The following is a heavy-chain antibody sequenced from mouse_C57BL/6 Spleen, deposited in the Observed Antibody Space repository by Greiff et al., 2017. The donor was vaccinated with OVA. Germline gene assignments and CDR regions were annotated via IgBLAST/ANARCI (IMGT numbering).Heavy chain of an antibody. Sequence: QVQLQQPGAELVKPGASVKLSCKASGYTFTSYWMHWVKQRPGQGLEWIGMIHPNSGSTNYNEKFKSKATLTVDKSSRTAYMQLSSLTSEDSAVYYRARSGNYGGYAMDYWGQGTSGTVSS. CDR3: ARSGNYGGYAMDY. V-gene: IGHV1-64*01. J-gene: IGHJ4*01. D-gene: IGHD2-1*01. CDR1: GYTFTSYW. CDR2: IHPNSGST.